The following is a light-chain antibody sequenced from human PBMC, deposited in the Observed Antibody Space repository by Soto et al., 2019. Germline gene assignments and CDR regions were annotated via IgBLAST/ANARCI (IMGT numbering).Light chain of an antibody. J-gene: IGLJ3*02. CDR2: EDN. CDR1: SDTIASNY. V-gene: IGLV6-57*04. Sequence: NFMLTQPHSVSESPGKTVTISCTRSSDTIASNYVQWYQQRPGSAPTTVIYEDNQRPSGVPDRFSGSIDSSSNSASLTISGLKTEDEADYYCQSYDSNNQVFGGGTKVTVL. CDR3: QSYDSNNQV.